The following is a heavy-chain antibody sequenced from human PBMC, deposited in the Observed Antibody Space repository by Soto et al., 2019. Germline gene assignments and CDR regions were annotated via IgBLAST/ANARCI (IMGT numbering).Heavy chain of an antibody. D-gene: IGHD3-16*01. Sequence: QVQLVESGGGLVEPGGSLRLSCAASGFSVGDNYMTWIRQAPGKGLEWLSYSSSSGGYTNYADSVKGRFTISRDNAKNSLYLQMDSLRAEDTAVYFCARSSGQRHVFTFGYGLDVWGQGTTVTVSS. CDR1: GFSVGDNY. V-gene: IGHV3-11*06. CDR2: SSSSGGYT. J-gene: IGHJ6*02. CDR3: ARSSGQRHVFTFGYGLDV.